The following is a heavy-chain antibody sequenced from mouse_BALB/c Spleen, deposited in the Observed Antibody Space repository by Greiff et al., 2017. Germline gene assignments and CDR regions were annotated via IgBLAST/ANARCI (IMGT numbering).Heavy chain of an antibody. J-gene: IGHJ3*01. CDR3: TRDYGSSQAWFAY. CDR1: GYTFTSYW. D-gene: IGHD2-2*01. V-gene: IGHV1S127*01. CDR2: IDPSDSYT. Sequence: QVQLQQPGAELVKPGASVKMSCKASGYTFTSYWMHWVKQRPGQGLEWIGVIDPSDSYTSYNQKFKGKATLTVDTSSSTAYMQLSSLTSEDSAVYYCTRDYGSSQAWFAYWGQGTLVTVSA.